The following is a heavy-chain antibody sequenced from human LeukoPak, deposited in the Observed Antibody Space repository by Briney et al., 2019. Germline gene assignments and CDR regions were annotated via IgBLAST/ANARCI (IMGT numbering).Heavy chain of an antibody. CDR3: ARDGYFDY. J-gene: IGHJ4*02. Sequence: GASVKVSCKASGDTFSPYGIAWVRQAPGQGLEWMGWISGYNGNTNYAQKFQGRVTMTTDTTTTTAYMELRSLRSDDTAVYYCARDGYFDYWGQGTLVTVSS. V-gene: IGHV1-18*01. CDR1: GDTFSPYG. CDR2: ISGYNGNT.